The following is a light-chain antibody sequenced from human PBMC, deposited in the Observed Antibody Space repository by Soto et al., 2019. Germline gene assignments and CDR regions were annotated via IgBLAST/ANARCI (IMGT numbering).Light chain of an antibody. J-gene: IGLJ1*01. V-gene: IGLV1-40*01. CDR2: GNN. Sequence: QSVLTQPPSVSGAPGQRVTISCTGSSSNIGAGYDVHWYQRLPGTAPKVLIYGNNNRPSGVPDRFSGSKSGTSASLAITGLQAEDEADYYCQSYDSSLSGSYVLGTGTKVTVL. CDR3: QSYDSSLSGSYV. CDR1: SSNIGAGYD.